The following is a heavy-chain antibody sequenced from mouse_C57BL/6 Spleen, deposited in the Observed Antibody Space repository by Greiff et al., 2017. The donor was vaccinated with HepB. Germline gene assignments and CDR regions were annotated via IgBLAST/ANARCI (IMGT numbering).Heavy chain of an antibody. Sequence: VMLVESGPGLVQPSQSLSITCTVSGFSLTSYGVHWVRQSPGKGLEWLGVIWSGGSTDYNAAFISRLSISKDNSKSQVFFKRNSLQADDTAIYYCARNSYAMDYWGQGTSVTVSS. CDR2: IWSGGST. CDR1: GFSLTSYG. V-gene: IGHV2-2*01. CDR3: ARNSYAMDY. J-gene: IGHJ4*01.